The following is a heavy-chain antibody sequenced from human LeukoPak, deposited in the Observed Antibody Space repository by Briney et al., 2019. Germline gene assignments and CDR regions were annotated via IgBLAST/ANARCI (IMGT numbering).Heavy chain of an antibody. CDR2: IYHSGST. CDR1: GGSISSSNW. V-gene: IGHV4-4*02. CDR3: ARDLRDCSGGSCYGGGMDV. D-gene: IGHD2-15*01. J-gene: IGHJ6*04. Sequence: SETLSLICAFSGGSISSSNWWSWVRQPPGKGPEWIGEIYHSGSTNYSPSLKSRVTISVDKSKNQFSLKLSSVTAADTALYYCARDLRDCSGGSCYGGGMDVWGKGTTVTVSS.